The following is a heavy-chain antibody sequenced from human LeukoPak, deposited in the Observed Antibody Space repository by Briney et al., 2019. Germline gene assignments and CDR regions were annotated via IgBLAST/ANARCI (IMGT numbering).Heavy chain of an antibody. J-gene: IGHJ4*02. D-gene: IGHD2-2*01. V-gene: IGHV1-18*01. Sequence: GASVKVSCKASGYTFTSYGISWVRQAPGQGLEWMGWISAYNGNTNYAQKLQGRVTMTTDASTSTAYMELRSLRSDDTAVYYCARTRYCSSTSCYRTTFDYWGQGTLVTVSS. CDR1: GYTFTSYG. CDR2: ISAYNGNT. CDR3: ARTRYCSSTSCYRTTFDY.